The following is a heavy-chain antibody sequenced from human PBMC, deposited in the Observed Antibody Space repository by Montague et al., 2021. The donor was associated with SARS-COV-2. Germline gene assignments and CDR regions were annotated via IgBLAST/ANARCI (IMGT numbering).Heavy chain of an antibody. CDR1: GYSINSNYY. V-gene: IGHV4-38-2*02. Sequence: SETLSLTCTVSGYSINSNYYWGWIRQPPGKGLEWIGCSYHSGTTXXHSSLKSRVTISLDTSNNHFSLKVTSVTAADTAVYYCARAPYYGPGKPYQFDYWGRGTLVTVSS. D-gene: IGHD3-10*01. J-gene: IGHJ4*02. CDR3: ARAPYYGPGKPYQFDY. CDR2: SYHSGTT.